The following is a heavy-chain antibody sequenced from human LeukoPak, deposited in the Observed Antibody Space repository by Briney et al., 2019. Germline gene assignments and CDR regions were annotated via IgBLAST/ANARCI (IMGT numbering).Heavy chain of an antibody. Sequence: GGSLRLSCAASGFTFSNAWMSWVRQAPGKGLEWVGRIKSSGDGGTTDYTAPVKGRFTISRDDSRNTVFLQMNTLKTEDTAVYYCTTDGGYWGQGTLVTVSS. CDR3: TTDGGY. V-gene: IGHV3-15*01. CDR1: GFTFSNAW. J-gene: IGHJ4*02. D-gene: IGHD2-15*01. CDR2: IKSSGDGGTT.